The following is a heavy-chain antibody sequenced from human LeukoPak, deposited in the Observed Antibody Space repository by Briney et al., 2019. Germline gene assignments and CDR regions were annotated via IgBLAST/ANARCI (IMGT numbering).Heavy chain of an antibody. D-gene: IGHD5-18*01. CDR1: GYRFTGYY. CDR2: INPDVGDT. V-gene: IGHV1-2*02. CDR3: ARDPSTASRWVFDI. J-gene: IGHJ3*02. Sequence: GASVKVSCKASGYRFTGYYIHWLRQAPGQGLEWMGWINPDVGDTNYAQKFLGRVTMTGDTSTTTAYMELRDLRSDDTAVYYCARDPSTASRWVFDIWGQGTMVTVSS.